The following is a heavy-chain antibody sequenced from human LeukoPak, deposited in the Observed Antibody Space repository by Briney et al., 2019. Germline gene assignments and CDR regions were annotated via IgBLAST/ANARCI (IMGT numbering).Heavy chain of an antibody. CDR2: ISSSSSYI. Sequence: GGSLRLSCAASGFTFSSYSMNWVRQAPGKGLEWVSSISSSSSYIYYADSVKGRFTISRDNAKNSLYLQMSSLRAEDTAVYYCARVPGYYDSSNYPYWGQGTLVTVSS. V-gene: IGHV3-21*01. J-gene: IGHJ4*02. CDR3: ARVPGYYDSSNYPY. CDR1: GFTFSSYS. D-gene: IGHD3-22*01.